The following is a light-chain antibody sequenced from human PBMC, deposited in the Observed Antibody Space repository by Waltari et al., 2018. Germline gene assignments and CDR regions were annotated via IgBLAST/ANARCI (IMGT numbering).Light chain of an antibody. CDR3: QNHERLPAT. CDR2: HVS. CDR1: QSVSSF. J-gene: IGKJ1*01. Sequence: EVVLTQSPGTLSLSPGERATLACRASQSVSSFLAWYQQKPGQAPRLLIYHVSNRATGIPDRFSDSGSGTDFSLTISRLEPEDFAVYYCQNHERLPATFGQGTKVEI. V-gene: IGKV3-20*01.